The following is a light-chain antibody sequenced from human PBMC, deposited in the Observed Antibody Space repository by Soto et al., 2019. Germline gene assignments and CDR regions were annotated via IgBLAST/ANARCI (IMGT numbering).Light chain of an antibody. CDR1: SSDVGGYNY. CDR2: EVS. Sequence: QSVLTQPASVSGSPGQSITISCTGTSSDVGGYNYVAWYQQHPGKAPRLMIYEVSNRPSGVSNRFSGSKSGSTASLTISGLQAEDEADYYCSSYTKTNTVVFGGGTKLTVL. J-gene: IGLJ2*01. CDR3: SSYTKTNTVV. V-gene: IGLV2-14*01.